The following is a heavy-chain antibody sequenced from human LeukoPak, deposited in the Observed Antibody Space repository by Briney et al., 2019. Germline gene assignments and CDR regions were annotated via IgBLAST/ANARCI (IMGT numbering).Heavy chain of an antibody. V-gene: IGHV3-53*01. CDR1: GVTVSTIY. D-gene: IGHD3-10*01. Sequence: PGGSLRLSCAASGVTVSTIYMGWVRQAPGKGLDWVSVIYPDGKEYYAESVKGRFTISRDSSENTLFLQMNSLRAEDTAVYYCATLKGWYGEGCFDYWGQGTLVTVSS. J-gene: IGHJ4*02. CDR3: ATLKGWYGEGCFDY. CDR2: IYPDGKE.